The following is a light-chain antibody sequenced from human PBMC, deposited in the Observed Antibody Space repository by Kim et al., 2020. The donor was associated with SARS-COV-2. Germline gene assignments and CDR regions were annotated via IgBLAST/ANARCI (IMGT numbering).Light chain of an antibody. CDR3: QQYGSSPRT. Sequence: DIVLTQSPATLSLSPGERATLSCRASQSVGSNYLAWYQQKPGQPPRHLIYGTSSRATGIPDRFSGSGSGTDFTLTISRLEPEDFAVYYGQQYGSSPRTFGQGTKVDIK. J-gene: IGKJ1*01. CDR1: QSVGSNY. CDR2: GTS. V-gene: IGKV3-20*01.